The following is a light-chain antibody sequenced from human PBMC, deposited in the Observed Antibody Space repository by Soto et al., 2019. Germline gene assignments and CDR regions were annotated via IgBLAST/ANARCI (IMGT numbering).Light chain of an antibody. CDR3: CSYGGGRTPLG. CDR2: DVS. Sequence: QSALTQPPSASGSPGQSVTISCTGTSSDVGAYDYVSWYQQHPGKAPKLMIYDVSKRPSGVPGRFSGSKSGNTASLTISGLQAEDEADYYCCSYGGGRTPLGFGGGTKLTVL. J-gene: IGLJ2*01. V-gene: IGLV2-8*01. CDR1: SSDVGAYDY.